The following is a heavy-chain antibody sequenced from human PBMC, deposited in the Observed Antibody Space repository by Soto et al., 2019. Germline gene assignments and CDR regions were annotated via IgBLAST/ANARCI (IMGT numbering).Heavy chain of an antibody. J-gene: IGHJ4*02. Sequence: PGGSLRLSCAASGFDFTNSWMHWVRQAPGKGLVWVSHVNSDGSITTYADSVKGRFTISRDNAKNTVYLQMNSLRVEDTAVYYCTRDRRYSSAVWGQGTLVTVSS. CDR2: VNSDGSIT. CDR3: TRDRRYSSAV. D-gene: IGHD5-18*01. CDR1: GFDFTNSW. V-gene: IGHV3-74*01.